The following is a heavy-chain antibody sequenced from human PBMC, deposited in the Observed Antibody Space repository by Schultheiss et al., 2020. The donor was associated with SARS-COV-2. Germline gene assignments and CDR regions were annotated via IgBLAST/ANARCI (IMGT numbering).Heavy chain of an antibody. V-gene: IGHV4-39*01. CDR2: IYYSGST. J-gene: IGHJ4*02. D-gene: IGHD6-19*01. CDR1: GGSISSSSYY. CDR3: VRGGSGWYQFDS. Sequence: SQTLSLTCTVSGGSISSSSYYWGWIRQPPGKGLEWIGSIYYSGSTYYNPSLKSRVTISVDTSKNQFSLKLSSVTAADTAVYYCVRGGSGWYQFDSWGQGTLVTVSS.